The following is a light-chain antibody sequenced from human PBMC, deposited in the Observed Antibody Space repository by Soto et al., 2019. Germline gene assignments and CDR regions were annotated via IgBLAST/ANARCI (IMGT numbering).Light chain of an antibody. CDR2: DAS. CDR3: QQFSSYPLT. V-gene: IGKV3-11*01. CDR1: QSVGSY. Sequence: PGERASLSCMASQSVGSYLAWYQQKPGQAPRLLIYDASNRATGIPARFSGSGSETDFTLTISSLEPEDFAVYYCQQFSSYPLTFGGGTMVDIK. J-gene: IGKJ4*01.